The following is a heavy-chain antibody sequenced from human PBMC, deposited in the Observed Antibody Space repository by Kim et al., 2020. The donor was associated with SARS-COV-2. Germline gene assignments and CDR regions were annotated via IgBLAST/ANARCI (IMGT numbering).Heavy chain of an antibody. CDR3: AAVQDGYNPFDY. V-gene: IGHV4-59*01. J-gene: IGHJ4*02. Sequence: SYNPSLKSRVTISVDTAKNQLSLQLTSVTAADTAMYYCAAVQDGYNPFDYWGQGTLVTVSS. D-gene: IGHD5-12*01.